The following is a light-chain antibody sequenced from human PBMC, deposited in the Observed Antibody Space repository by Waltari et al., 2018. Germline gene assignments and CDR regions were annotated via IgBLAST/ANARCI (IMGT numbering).Light chain of an antibody. CDR1: SGHSSYA. V-gene: IGLV4-69*01. J-gene: IGLJ2*01. CDR2: VSSAGSH. Sequence: QVVLTQSPSASASLGASVKLTCTLSSGHSSYAIAWHQQQPEKGPRYLMKVSSAGSHQKGDGSPDRCSGSSSGTERYLTISSVQSEDEADYYCQTWDTGTHVVFGGGTKLTVL. CDR3: QTWDTGTHVV.